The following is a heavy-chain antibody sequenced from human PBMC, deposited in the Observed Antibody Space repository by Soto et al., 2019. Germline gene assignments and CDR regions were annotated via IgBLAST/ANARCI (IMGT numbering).Heavy chain of an antibody. CDR3: ARDLRYSSGWYGAPSDAFDI. D-gene: IGHD6-19*01. CDR1: VYTFTSYG. J-gene: IGHJ3*02. V-gene: IGHV1-18*01. CDR2: ISAYNGNT. Sequence: ASVKVSCKASVYTFTSYGISWVRQAPGQGLEWMGWISAYNGNTNYAQKLQGRVTMTTDTSTSTAYMELRSLRSDDTAVYYCARDLRYSSGWYGAPSDAFDIWGQGTMVTVSS.